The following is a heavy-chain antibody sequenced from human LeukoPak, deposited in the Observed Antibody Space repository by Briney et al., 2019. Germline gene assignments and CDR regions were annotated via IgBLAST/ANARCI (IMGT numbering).Heavy chain of an antibody. J-gene: IGHJ6*03. V-gene: IGHV3-30*02. CDR3: AKDNNDYYYYMDV. Sequence: GGSLRLSCAASGFTFSSYGMHWVRQAPGKGLEWVAFIRYDGSNKYYADSVKGRFTISRDNSKNTLYLQMNSLRAEDTAVYYCAKDNNDYYYYMDVWGKGTTVTVSS. CDR2: IRYDGSNK. D-gene: IGHD1/OR15-1a*01. CDR1: GFTFSSYG.